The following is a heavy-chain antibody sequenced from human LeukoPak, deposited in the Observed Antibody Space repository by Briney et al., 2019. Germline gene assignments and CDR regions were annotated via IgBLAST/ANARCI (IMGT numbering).Heavy chain of an antibody. V-gene: IGHV3-48*04. D-gene: IGHD1-1*01. J-gene: IGHJ6*03. CDR1: GFTFSSYS. CDR2: ISSSSSTI. Sequence: GGSLRLSCAASGFTFSSYSMNWVRQAPGKGLEWVSYISSSSSTIYYADSVKGRFTISRDNAKNSLYLQMNSLRAEDTAVYYCARGAGTSADGYYYMDVWGKGTTVTVSS. CDR3: ARGAGTSADGYYYMDV.